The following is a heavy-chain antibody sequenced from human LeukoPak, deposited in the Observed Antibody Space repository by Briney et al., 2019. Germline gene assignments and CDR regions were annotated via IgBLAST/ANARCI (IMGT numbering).Heavy chain of an antibody. V-gene: IGHV3-7*01. CDR3: ARDAGWGYYDL. CDR1: GFTFSTSW. CDR2: IDKHGSGK. Sequence: AGGSLRLSCVASGFTFSTSWVTWVRQAPGKGLEWVANIDKHGSGKYYVDSVKGRFAISRDYASNSVFLQMDILRAEDTSVYYCARDAGWGYYDLWGQGTPVTVSS. J-gene: IGHJ4*02. D-gene: IGHD1-26*01.